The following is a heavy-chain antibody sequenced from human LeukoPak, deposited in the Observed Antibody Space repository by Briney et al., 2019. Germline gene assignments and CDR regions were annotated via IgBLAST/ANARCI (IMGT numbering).Heavy chain of an antibody. CDR1: GFTFSSYA. CDR2: ISYDGSNK. J-gene: IGHJ4*02. D-gene: IGHD2-15*01. V-gene: IGHV3-30-3*01. Sequence: GGSLRLSCAASGFTFSSYAMHWVRQAPGKGLEWVAVISYDGSNKYYADSVKGRFTISRDNSKNTLYPQMNSLRAEDTAVYYCAIDLSLYCSGGSCYSLNYWGQRTLVTVSS. CDR3: AIDLSLYCSGGSCYSLNY.